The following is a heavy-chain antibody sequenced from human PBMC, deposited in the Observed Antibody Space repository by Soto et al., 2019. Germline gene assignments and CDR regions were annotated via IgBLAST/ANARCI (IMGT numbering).Heavy chain of an antibody. V-gene: IGHV3-7*01. CDR2: INQDESQK. CDR3: ATKVVIGGIGFVDY. Sequence: GGSLSLACGASGFSFSSYWMNGVRQAPGEGLEWVANINQDESQKYYADSVKGRFSISRDNARNALYLQMNSLRVEDAAVYYCATKVVIGGIGFVDYWGQGILVTVSS. J-gene: IGHJ4*02. CDR1: GFSFSSYW. D-gene: IGHD2-15*01.